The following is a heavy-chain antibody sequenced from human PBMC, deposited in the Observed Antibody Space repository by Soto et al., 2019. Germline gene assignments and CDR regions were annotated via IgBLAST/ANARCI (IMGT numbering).Heavy chain of an antibody. J-gene: IGHJ4*02. D-gene: IGHD2-2*01. CDR1: GFSLSTSGVG. V-gene: IGHV2-5*02. CDR2: IYWDDDK. CDR3: AHTSTTAHTSCFFDY. Sequence: SGLRGEPTQTLTLTCTFSGFSLSTSGVGVGWIRQPPGKALEWLALIYWDDDKRYSPSLKSRLTITKDTSKNQVVLTMTNMDPVDTATYYCAHTSTTAHTSCFFDYWGQGTLVTVSS.